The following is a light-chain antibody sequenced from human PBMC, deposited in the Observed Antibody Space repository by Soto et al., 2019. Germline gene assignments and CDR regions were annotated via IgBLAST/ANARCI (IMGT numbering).Light chain of an antibody. Sequence: EIVLTQSPGILSLSPGERATLSCRASQRVSSTYLAWYQQKPGQAPRLLLYGASSRATGIPDRFSGSGSGTDFTLTISRLEPEDFAVYYCQQYGSSPPYTFGQGTKLEIK. CDR3: QQYGSSPPYT. J-gene: IGKJ2*01. CDR2: GAS. V-gene: IGKV3-20*01. CDR1: QRVSSTY.